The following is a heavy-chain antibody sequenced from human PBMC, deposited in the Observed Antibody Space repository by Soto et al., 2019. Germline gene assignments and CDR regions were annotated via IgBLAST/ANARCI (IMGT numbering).Heavy chain of an antibody. Sequence: SETLSLTCAVSGCSISSGGYSWSWIRQPPGKGLEWIGYIYHSGSTYYNPSLKSRVTISLDRSKNQFSLKLSSVTAADTAVYYCARGGGSYYTGVDVWGQGTTVTVSS. V-gene: IGHV4-30-2*01. D-gene: IGHD1-26*01. CDR3: ARGGGSYYTGVDV. J-gene: IGHJ6*02. CDR1: GCSISSGGYS. CDR2: IYHSGST.